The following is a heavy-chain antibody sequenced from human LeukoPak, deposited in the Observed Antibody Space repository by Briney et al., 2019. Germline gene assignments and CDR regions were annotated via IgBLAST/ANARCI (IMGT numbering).Heavy chain of an antibody. CDR2: VSGRGGQT. CDR3: AKAGSGVPIVVVPAAFDS. CDR1: GLPLSHYA. J-gene: IGHJ4*02. V-gene: IGHV3-23*01. Sequence: GGSLTLFCALSGLPLSHYAMTWVRQAPGKGLEWVSTVSGRGGQTHYAGSVEGRFVISRDNFRNTVYLQMNILRVEDTAIYYCAKAGSGVPIVVVPAAFDSWGQGTLVTVSS. D-gene: IGHD2-21*01.